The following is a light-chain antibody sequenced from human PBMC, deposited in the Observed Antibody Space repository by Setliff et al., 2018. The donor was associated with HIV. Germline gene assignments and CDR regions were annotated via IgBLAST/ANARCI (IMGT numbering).Light chain of an antibody. J-gene: IGLJ1*01. V-gene: IGLV1-44*01. Sequence: QSVLTQPPSASGTPGQRITFSCSGSSSNIGGNTVNWYQQLPGTAPKLLIYSNNQRPSGVPDRFSGSKSGTSASLAISGLQSEDEADYYCATWDDSLNGYVFGSGTKV. CDR1: SSNIGGNT. CDR3: ATWDDSLNGYV. CDR2: SNN.